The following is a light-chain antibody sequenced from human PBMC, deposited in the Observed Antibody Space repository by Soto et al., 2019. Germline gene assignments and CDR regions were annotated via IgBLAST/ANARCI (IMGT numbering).Light chain of an antibody. Sequence: IVLSQSPGTLSLSPGERATLSCRASQSVASSYLAWYQQKPGEDPRLLIYGESSRATGIPERFSGSGSGTDFTLTISRLEPEDFAVYYCQHYGSSRTFGQGTKVDIK. J-gene: IGKJ1*01. V-gene: IGKV3-20*01. CDR1: QSVASSY. CDR3: QHYGSSRT. CDR2: GES.